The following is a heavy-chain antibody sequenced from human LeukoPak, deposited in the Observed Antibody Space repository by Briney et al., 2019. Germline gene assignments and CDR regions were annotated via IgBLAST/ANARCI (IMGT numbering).Heavy chain of an antibody. Sequence: ASVKVSCKASGHTFTTYYKHWVRQAPGQGLEWMGWIHPGTGDTNYAQKFQDRVTVTRDTSIATAYMDLIRLTSDDTAVYYCASYASGYNWLRVWGQGTLVTVSS. CDR2: IHPGTGDT. J-gene: IGHJ4*02. CDR1: GHTFTTYY. V-gene: IGHV1-2*02. D-gene: IGHD1-1*01. CDR3: ASYASGYNWLRV.